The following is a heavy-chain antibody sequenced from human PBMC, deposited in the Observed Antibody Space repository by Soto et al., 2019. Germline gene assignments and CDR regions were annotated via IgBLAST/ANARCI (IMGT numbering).Heavy chain of an antibody. CDR3: ARGNGIAAAGTEVGLDY. CDR1: GGSISSGGYY. D-gene: IGHD6-13*01. CDR2: IYYSGST. Sequence: QVQLQESGPGLVKPSQTLSLTCTVSGGSISSGGYYWSWIRQHPGKGLAWIGYIYYSGSTYYNPSLKSRVTISVDTSKNQFSLKLSSVTAADTAVYYCARGNGIAAAGTEVGLDYWGQGTLVTVSS. V-gene: IGHV4-31*03. J-gene: IGHJ4*02.